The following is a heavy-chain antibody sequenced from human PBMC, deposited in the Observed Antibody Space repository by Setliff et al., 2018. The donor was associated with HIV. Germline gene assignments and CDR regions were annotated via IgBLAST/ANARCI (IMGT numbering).Heavy chain of an antibody. CDR3: ARGGGSSAPDAFDI. D-gene: IGHD1-26*01. CDR2: INPDTGDT. Sequence: ASVKVSCKASGYTFTNYGISWVRQAPGQGLEWMGWINPDTGDTNYAQKFQGWVTMTRDTSISTAYMELSRLRSDDTALYYCARGGGSSAPDAFDIWGQGTMVTVSS. J-gene: IGHJ3*02. V-gene: IGHV1-2*04. CDR1: GYTFTNYG.